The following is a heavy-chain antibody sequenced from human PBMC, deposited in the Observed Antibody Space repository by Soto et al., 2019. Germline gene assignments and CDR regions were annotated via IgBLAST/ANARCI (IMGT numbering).Heavy chain of an antibody. CDR3: ARASSGYDILTGSYYPRGWFDP. J-gene: IGHJ5*02. CDR1: GYIFTSYG. CDR2: ISPYNGNT. V-gene: IGHV1-18*01. D-gene: IGHD3-9*01. Sequence: GASVKVSCKASGYIFTSYGISWVRQAPGQGLEWMGWISPYNGNTNYAQKLQGRVTMTTDTSTSTAYMELRSLRSDDTAVYYCARASSGYDILTGSYYPRGWFDPWGQGTLVTVSS.